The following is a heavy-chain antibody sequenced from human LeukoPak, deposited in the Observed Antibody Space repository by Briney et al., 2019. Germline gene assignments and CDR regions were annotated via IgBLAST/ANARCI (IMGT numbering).Heavy chain of an antibody. J-gene: IGHJ5*02. V-gene: IGHV4-31*03. Sequence: SETLSLTCTVSAGSISSGGYYWSWIRQHPRKGLEWIGYIYYTGSTHYNPSLKSRVTISVDTSKNQFSLKLSSVTAADTAVYYCARYYDSSGYYYGWFDPWGQGTLVTVSS. CDR1: AGSISSGGYY. D-gene: IGHD3-22*01. CDR2: IYYTGST. CDR3: ARYYDSSGYYYGWFDP.